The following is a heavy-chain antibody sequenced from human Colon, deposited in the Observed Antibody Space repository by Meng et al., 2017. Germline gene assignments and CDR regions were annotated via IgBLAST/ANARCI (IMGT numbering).Heavy chain of an antibody. Sequence: GQLQEPGPGLVKPPQTLSLTCTVSGASISSEAFYWGWIRQHPGKGLEWIGYMHYSGIANYNPSLNSRIAISVDTSKNHFSLKLSSVTAADTAVYYCARYRYDSSSYSNFFDPWGQGTLVTVSS. D-gene: IGHD3-22*01. CDR3: ARYRYDSSSYSNFFDP. CDR2: MHYSGIA. CDR1: GASISSEAFY. J-gene: IGHJ5*02. V-gene: IGHV4-31*03.